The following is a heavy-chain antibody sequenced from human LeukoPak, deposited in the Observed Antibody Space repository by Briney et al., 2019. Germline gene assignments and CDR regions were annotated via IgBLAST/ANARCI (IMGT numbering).Heavy chain of an antibody. J-gene: IGHJ5*02. D-gene: IGHD6-13*01. CDR2: IYYSGST. Sequence: SETLSLTCTVSGGSISSYYWSWIRQPPGKGLEWIGYIYYSGSTYYNPSLKSRVTISVDTSKNQFSLKLSSVTAADTAVYYCARGGQQLVEPLANWFDPWGQGTLVTVSS. CDR1: GGSISSYY. V-gene: IGHV4-59*06. CDR3: ARGGQQLVEPLANWFDP.